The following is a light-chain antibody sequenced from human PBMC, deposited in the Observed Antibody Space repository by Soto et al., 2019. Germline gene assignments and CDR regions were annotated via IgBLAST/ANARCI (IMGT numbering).Light chain of an antibody. CDR1: QNISRS. CDR2: GAS. CDR3: HQYGSSPAT. J-gene: IGKJ1*01. Sequence: DIVMTQSPVTLSVSPGERATLSCRASQNISRSLAWYQQKPGQAPRLLIYGASSRATAIPDRFSGSGSGTDFTLTISRLEPEDFAVYYCHQYGSSPATFGQGTKVDI. V-gene: IGKV3-20*01.